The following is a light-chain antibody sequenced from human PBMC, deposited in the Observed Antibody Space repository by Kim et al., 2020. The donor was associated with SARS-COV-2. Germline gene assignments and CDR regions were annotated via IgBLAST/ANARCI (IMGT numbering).Light chain of an antibody. CDR2: GAS. J-gene: IGKJ1*01. CDR1: QNVQSRY. Sequence: SPGERATLFCRASQNVQSRYLAWYQQRHGQVPRLLIYGASDRATGVPDRFSGSGSGTQFTLTISRLEPEDSAVYYCQQYGTTPRTFGQGTKVDIK. CDR3: QQYGTTPRT. V-gene: IGKV3-20*01.